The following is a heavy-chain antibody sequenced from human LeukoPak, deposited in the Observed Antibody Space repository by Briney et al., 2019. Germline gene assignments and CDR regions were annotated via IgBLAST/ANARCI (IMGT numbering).Heavy chain of an antibody. CDR1: GGSFSGYY. CDR3: AGLYYYDSSGYDPVDY. Sequence: SETLSLTCAVYGGSFSGYYWSWIRQPPGKGLEWIGEINHSGSTNYNPSLKSRVTISVDTSKNQFSLKLSSVTAADTAVYYCAGLYYYDSSGYDPVDYWGQGTLVTVSS. J-gene: IGHJ4*02. V-gene: IGHV4-34*01. D-gene: IGHD3-22*01. CDR2: INHSGST.